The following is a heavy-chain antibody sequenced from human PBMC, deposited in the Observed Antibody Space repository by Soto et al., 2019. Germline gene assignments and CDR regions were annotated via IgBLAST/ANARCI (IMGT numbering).Heavy chain of an antibody. Sequence: QVQLVQSGAEVKKPGSSVKVSCKASGDTFNFYTINWVRQAPGLGLEWMGRFNPILSFSNSALKFQGRVTVTADKATSTAYLVLSSLRSEDTAIYYCATSFGSGSRDFDYWGQGALVTVSS. J-gene: IGHJ4*02. CDR2: FNPILSFS. D-gene: IGHD3-10*01. CDR1: GDTFNFYT. V-gene: IGHV1-69*02. CDR3: ATSFGSGSRDFDY.